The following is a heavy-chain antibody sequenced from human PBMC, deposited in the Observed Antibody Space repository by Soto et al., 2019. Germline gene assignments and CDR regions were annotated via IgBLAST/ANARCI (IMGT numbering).Heavy chain of an antibody. CDR1: GGPYNSFA. CDR2: IIPVFGTA. Sequence: SVKVSCKASGGPYNSFAISWVRQAPGQGLEWIGGIIPVFGTATYAQKFKGRVTITAEESTSTAYMELSSLTSEDTAVYYCARFLGGAGSYYDGQNYNYYNGMDVWCQATTVTVS. CDR3: ARFLGGAGSYYDGQNYNYYNGMDV. D-gene: IGHD3-10*01. J-gene: IGHJ6*02. V-gene: IGHV1-69*13.